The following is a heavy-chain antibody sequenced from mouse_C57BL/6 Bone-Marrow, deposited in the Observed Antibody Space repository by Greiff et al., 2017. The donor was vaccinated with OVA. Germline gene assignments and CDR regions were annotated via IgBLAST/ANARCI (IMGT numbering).Heavy chain of an antibody. Sequence: DVQLVESGGGLVQSGRSLRLSCATSGFTFSDFYMEWVRQAPGKGLEWIAASRNKANDYTTEYSASVKGRFIVSRDTSQSILYLQMNALRAEDTAIYYCARGTGTWYFDVWGTGTTVTVSS. D-gene: IGHD4-1*01. V-gene: IGHV7-1*01. CDR1: GFTFSDFY. CDR3: ARGTGTWYFDV. CDR2: SRNKANDYTT. J-gene: IGHJ1*03.